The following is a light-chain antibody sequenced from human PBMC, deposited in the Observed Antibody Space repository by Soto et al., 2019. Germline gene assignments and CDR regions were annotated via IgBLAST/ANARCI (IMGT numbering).Light chain of an antibody. CDR3: QQRSTWPPCT. V-gene: IGKV3-11*01. CDR2: DAT. J-gene: IGKJ2*02. CDR1: QSVGKP. Sequence: EIVLTQSPGTLSLSPGERATLSCRAIQSVGKPLAWYQQKLGQAPRLLIYDATNRATGIPARFSGSGSGADFTLTISSVEPEDFAIYYCQQRSTWPPCTFGQGTRLEIK.